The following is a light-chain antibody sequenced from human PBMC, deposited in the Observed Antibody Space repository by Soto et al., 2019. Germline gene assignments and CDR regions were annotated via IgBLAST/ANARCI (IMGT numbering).Light chain of an antibody. CDR1: QSISSW. CDR2: DAS. V-gene: IGKV1-5*01. CDR3: QQYNSYPWT. Sequence: DIQMTQSPSTLSACVGDRVTITCRASQSISSWLAWYQQKPGKAPKLLIYDASSLESGVPSRFSGSGSGTEFTLTISSLQPDDFETYYCQQYNSYPWTFGQGTKVEIK. J-gene: IGKJ1*01.